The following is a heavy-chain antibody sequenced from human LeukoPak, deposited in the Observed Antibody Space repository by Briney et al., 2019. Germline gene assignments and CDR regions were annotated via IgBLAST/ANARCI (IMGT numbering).Heavy chain of an antibody. CDR3: ASKSHLSDFDY. Sequence: PGGSLRLSCAASGFTFSSYWMSWVRQAPGKGLEWVANIKQDGSEKYYVDSVKGRFTISRDNAKNSLYLQMNSLRAEDTAVYYCASKSHLSDFDYWGQGTLVTVSS. CDR1: GFTFSSYW. J-gene: IGHJ4*02. CDR2: IKQDGSEK. D-gene: IGHD3-3*02. V-gene: IGHV3-7*03.